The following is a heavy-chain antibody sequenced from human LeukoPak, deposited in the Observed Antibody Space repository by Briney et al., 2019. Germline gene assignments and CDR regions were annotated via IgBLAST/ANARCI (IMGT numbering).Heavy chain of an antibody. J-gene: IGHJ3*01. CDR3: ARRWVYDKRAFDA. V-gene: IGHV4-59*08. D-gene: IGHD3-16*01. Sequence: SETLSLTCTVSGGSISGTYYWSWIRQPPGKGLEWIGYIYYTGTTDSNPSLKSRVTISLDTSKNQFSLNLGSVTAADTAVYYCARRWVYDKRAFDAWGQGTMVTVSS. CDR2: IYYTGTT. CDR1: GGSISGTYY.